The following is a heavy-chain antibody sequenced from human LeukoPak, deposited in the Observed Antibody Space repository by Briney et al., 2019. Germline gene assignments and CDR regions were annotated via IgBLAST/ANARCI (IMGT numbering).Heavy chain of an antibody. CDR2: ISSSGDSE. D-gene: IGHD3-22*01. Sequence: QTGGSLRLSCAASGFTFNIAVMHWVRQAPGKGLEWVAGISSSGDSEHYADSAKGRFTISRDNSNNMLFLLMNGLRPEDTAIYYCVRAGSSSGHCDNFDMWGQGTVITVSS. V-gene: IGHV3-30*03. J-gene: IGHJ3*02. CDR3: VRAGSSSGHCDNFDM. CDR1: GFTFNIAV.